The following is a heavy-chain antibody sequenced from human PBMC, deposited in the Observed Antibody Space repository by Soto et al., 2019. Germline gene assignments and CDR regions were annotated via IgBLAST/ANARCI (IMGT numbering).Heavy chain of an antibody. CDR2: ISWNSGSI. CDR1: GFTFDDYA. Sequence: EVQLVESGGGLVQPGRSLRLSCAASGFTFDDYAMHWVRQAPGKGLEWVSGISWNSGSIGYADSVKGRFTISRDNAKNSLYLQMNSLRAEDTALYYCAKGVAAWGYFDYWGQVTLVTVSS. V-gene: IGHV3-9*01. D-gene: IGHD2-15*01. J-gene: IGHJ4*02. CDR3: AKGVAAWGYFDY.